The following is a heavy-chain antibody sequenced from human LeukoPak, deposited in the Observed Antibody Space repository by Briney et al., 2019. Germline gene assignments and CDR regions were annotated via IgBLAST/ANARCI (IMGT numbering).Heavy chain of an antibody. Sequence: GGSLRLSCAASGFTFSSYAMSWVRQAPGKGLEWVSYISSSSSTIYYADSVKGRFTISRDNAKNSLYLQMNSLRAEDTAVYYCARDGSVGATYGMDVWGQGTTVTVSS. CDR2: ISSSSSTI. D-gene: IGHD1-26*01. V-gene: IGHV3-48*04. CDR3: ARDGSVGATYGMDV. J-gene: IGHJ6*02. CDR1: GFTFSSYA.